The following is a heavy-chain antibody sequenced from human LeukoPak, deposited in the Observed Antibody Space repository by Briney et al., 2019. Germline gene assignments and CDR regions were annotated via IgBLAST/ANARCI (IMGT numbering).Heavy chain of an antibody. CDR2: ISYDGSNK. V-gene: IGHV3-30*18. J-gene: IGHJ6*02. Sequence: AGGSLRLSCAASGFTFSSYGMHWVRQAPGKGLEWVAVISYDGSNKYYADSVKGRFTISRDNSKNTLYLQMNSLRAEDTAVYYCAKGGWDTAMGVSYHYYGMDVWGQGTTVTVSS. CDR3: AKGGWDTAMGVSYHYYGMDV. CDR1: GFTFSSYG. D-gene: IGHD5-18*01.